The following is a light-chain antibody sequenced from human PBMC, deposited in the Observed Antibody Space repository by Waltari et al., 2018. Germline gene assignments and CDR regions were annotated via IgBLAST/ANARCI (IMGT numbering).Light chain of an antibody. Sequence: EIVLTQSPATLSLSPGERATLSCRASQSVSSYLAWYQQKTGQAPRLLIYDVSNRATGIPARFSGSESGTDFTLTISSLESEDFAVYYCQQRGNWPLTFGGGTKVEIK. CDR3: QQRGNWPLT. CDR2: DVS. CDR1: QSVSSY. V-gene: IGKV3-11*01. J-gene: IGKJ4*02.